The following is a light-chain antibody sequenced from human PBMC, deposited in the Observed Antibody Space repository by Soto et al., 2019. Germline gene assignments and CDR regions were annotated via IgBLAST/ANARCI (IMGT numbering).Light chain of an antibody. V-gene: IGLV2-14*01. CDR3: SSYAGSSNV. CDR2: EVS. J-gene: IGLJ1*01. Sequence: QSALTQPASVSGSPGQSITISCTGASSDIGSFDYVSWYQHHPGKAPKLIIFEVSNRPSGISYRFSGSKSGNTASLTISGLQAEDEADYYCSSYAGSSNVFGTGTKVTVL. CDR1: SSDIGSFDY.